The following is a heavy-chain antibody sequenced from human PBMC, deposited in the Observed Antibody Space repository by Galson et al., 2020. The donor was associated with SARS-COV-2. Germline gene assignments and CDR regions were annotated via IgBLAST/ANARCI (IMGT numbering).Heavy chain of an antibody. V-gene: IGHV3-30-3*01. CDR2: ISFDGGNA. CDR1: GFTFGAYA. Sequence: GGSLRLSCTASGFTFGAYAMHWVRQPPGKGLEWVAFISFDGGNAYYIDSVKGRFTISRDNSKNTLYLQMDTLRPEDTAVYFCAGSPWDYRLDYWGQGGLVTVSS. J-gene: IGHJ4*02. CDR3: AGSPWDYRLDY. D-gene: IGHD1-7*01.